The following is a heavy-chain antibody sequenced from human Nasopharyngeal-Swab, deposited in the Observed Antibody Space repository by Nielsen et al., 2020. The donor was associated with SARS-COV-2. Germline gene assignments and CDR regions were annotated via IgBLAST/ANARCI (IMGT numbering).Heavy chain of an antibody. CDR2: MSPNSGNT. V-gene: IGHV1-8*01. J-gene: IGHJ3*01. Sequence: ASVKVSCKASGYTFIDFDINWVRQATGQGLEWMGSMSPNSGNTGYAEKFEGRVTMTRNIATNTAYMELTSLGFEDTAVYYCASGGYYDSSGYFPDFWGQGTMVTV. D-gene: IGHD3-22*01. CDR3: ASGGYYDSSGYFPDF. CDR1: GYTFIDFD.